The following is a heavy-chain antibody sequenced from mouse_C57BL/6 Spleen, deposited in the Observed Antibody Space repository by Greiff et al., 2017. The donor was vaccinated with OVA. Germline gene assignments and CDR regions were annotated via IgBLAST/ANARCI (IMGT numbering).Heavy chain of an antibody. CDR2: INPYNGGT. Sequence: EVQLQESGPVLVKPGASVKMSCKASGYTFTDYYMNWVKQSHGKSLEWIGVINPYNGGTSYNQKFKGKATLTVDKSSSTAYMALNSLTSEDSAVYYCASAGDYDEEGLDYWGQGTTRTVSS. CDR1: GYTFTDYY. V-gene: IGHV1-19*01. D-gene: IGHD2-4*01. CDR3: ASAGDYDEEGLDY. J-gene: IGHJ2*01.